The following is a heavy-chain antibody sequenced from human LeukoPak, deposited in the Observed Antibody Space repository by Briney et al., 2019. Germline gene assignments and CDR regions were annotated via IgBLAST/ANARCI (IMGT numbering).Heavy chain of an antibody. J-gene: IGHJ2*01. CDR2: IWYDGSNK. CDR3: AKGSGWPDWYFDL. Sequence: GRSLRLSCAASGFTFSSYGMHWVRQAPGKGLEWVAVIWYDGSNKYYADSVKGRFTISRDNSKNTLYLQMNSLRAEDTAVYYCAKGSGWPDWYFDLWGRGTLVTVSS. CDR1: GFTFSSYG. V-gene: IGHV3-33*06. D-gene: IGHD6-19*01.